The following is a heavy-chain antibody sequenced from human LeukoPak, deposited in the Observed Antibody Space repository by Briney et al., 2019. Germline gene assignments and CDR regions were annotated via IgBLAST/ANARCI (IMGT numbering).Heavy chain of an antibody. CDR2: IYYSGST. D-gene: IGHD3-10*01. CDR1: GGSFSGYY. J-gene: IGHJ3*02. Sequence: PPETLSLTCAVYGGSFSGYYWSWIRQPPGKGLEWIGYIYYSGSTNYNPSLKSRVTISVDTSKNQFSLKLSSVTAADTAVYYCARVHTTYGRAFDIWGQGTMVTVSS. V-gene: IGHV4-59*08. CDR3: ARVHTTYGRAFDI.